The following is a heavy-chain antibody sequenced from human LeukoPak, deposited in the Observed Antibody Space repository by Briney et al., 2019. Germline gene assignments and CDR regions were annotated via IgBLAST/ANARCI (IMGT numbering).Heavy chain of an antibody. D-gene: IGHD6-19*01. CDR2: IYPGDSDT. Sequence: GESLQISCKGSGSRFTSYWIGWVRQMPGKGLEWMGIIYPGDSDTSYSPSFQGHVTISADNSITTAYLQWSSLKASDTAMYYCARQDSSGWLDPWCQGTLVTVSS. V-gene: IGHV5-51*01. J-gene: IGHJ5*02. CDR1: GSRFTSYW. CDR3: ARQDSSGWLDP.